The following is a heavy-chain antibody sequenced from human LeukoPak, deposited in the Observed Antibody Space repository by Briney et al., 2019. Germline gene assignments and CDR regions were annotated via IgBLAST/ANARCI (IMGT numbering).Heavy chain of an antibody. V-gene: IGHV1-46*01. CDR3: ARAGELWPLDY. CDR1: GYTFTSYY. D-gene: IGHD5-18*01. Sequence: ASVKVSCKASGYTFTSYYMHWVRQAPGQGLEWMGIINPSGGSTSYAQKFQGRVTMTRDTSTCTVYMELSSLRSEDTAVYYCARAGELWPLDYWGQGTLVTVSS. J-gene: IGHJ4*02. CDR2: INPSGGST.